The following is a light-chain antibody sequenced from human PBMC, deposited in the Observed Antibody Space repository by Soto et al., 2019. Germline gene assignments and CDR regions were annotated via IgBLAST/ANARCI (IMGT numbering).Light chain of an antibody. J-gene: IGKJ1*01. CDR1: QSVSGSY. CDR3: QQRSNWPPT. CDR2: DAS. Sequence: EIVLTQSPGTLSLSPGERATLSCRASQSVSGSYLTWYQHKPGQTPRLLIYDASTRATGIPARFSGSGSGTDFTLTITSLEPEDFAVYYCQQRSNWPPTFGQGTKVDI. V-gene: IGKV3D-20*02.